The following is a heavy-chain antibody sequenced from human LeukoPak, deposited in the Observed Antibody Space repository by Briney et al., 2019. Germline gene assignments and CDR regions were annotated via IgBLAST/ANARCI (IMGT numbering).Heavy chain of an antibody. V-gene: IGHV3-30*04. CDR2: ISYDGSNK. CDR3: ADKDY. CDR1: GFTFSSYA. Sequence: GGSLRLSCAASGFTFSSYAMHWVRQAPGKGLEWVAVISYDGSNKYYADSVKGRFTISRDNSKNTLYLQMNSLRAEDTAMYYCADKDYWGQGTLVTVSS. J-gene: IGHJ4*02.